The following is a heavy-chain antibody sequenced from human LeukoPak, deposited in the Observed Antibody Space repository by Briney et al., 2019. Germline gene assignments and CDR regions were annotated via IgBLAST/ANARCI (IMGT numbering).Heavy chain of an antibody. V-gene: IGHV3-30*18. J-gene: IGHJ6*03. Sequence: GGSRRLSCAASGFTFSSYGMHWVRQAPGKGLEWVAVISYDGSNKYYADSVKGRFTISRDNSKNTLYLQMNSLRAEDTAVYYCVKGTDYYGSGSYMDVWGQGTTVTVSS. CDR3: VKGTDYYGSGSYMDV. D-gene: IGHD3-10*01. CDR2: ISYDGSNK. CDR1: GFTFSSYG.